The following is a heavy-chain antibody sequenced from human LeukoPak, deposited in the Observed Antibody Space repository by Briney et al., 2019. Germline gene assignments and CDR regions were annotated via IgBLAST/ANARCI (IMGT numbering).Heavy chain of an antibody. CDR1: GYTFTSYW. V-gene: IGHV5-51*01. Sequence: GESLQISCKGSGYTFTSYWIGWVRQLPGKGLEWMGIIYPGDSDTRYSPSFQGQVTISVDKSISTAYLQWSSLKASDTAMYYCARSGTTVTTIDYWGQGTLVTVSS. CDR2: IYPGDSDT. CDR3: ARSGTTVTTIDY. D-gene: IGHD4-11*01. J-gene: IGHJ4*02.